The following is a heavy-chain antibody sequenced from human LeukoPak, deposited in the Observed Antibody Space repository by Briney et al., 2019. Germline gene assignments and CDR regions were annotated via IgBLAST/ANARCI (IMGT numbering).Heavy chain of an antibody. V-gene: IGHV3-30*04. D-gene: IGHD3-22*01. J-gene: IGHJ4*02. CDR1: GFTFSSYA. CDR2: ISYDGSNK. CDR3: ARGTYYYDSSGYRVSGGLGY. Sequence: GGSLRLSCAASGFTFSSYAMHWVRQAPGKGLEWVAVISYDGSNKYYADSVKGRFTISRDNSKNTLFLQMNSLRAEDTAVYYCARGTYYYDSSGYRVSGGLGYWGQGTLVTVSS.